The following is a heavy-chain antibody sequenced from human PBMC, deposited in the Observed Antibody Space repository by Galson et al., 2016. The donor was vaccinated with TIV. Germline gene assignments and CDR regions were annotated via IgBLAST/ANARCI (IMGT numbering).Heavy chain of an antibody. CDR2: ISSSDTTT. CDR1: GFTFSTYE. Sequence: SLRLSCAGSGFTFSTYEMNWVRQAPGKGLEWLSYISSSDTTTSYADSVKGRFTISRDNSKNTLYLQMNSLRAEDTAVYYCARPGLLQNYDNNDYYYDYYYYGLDVWGQGTTVTVSS. CDR3: ARPGLLQNYDNNDYYYDYYYYGLDV. D-gene: IGHD3-22*01. V-gene: IGHV3-48*03. J-gene: IGHJ6*02.